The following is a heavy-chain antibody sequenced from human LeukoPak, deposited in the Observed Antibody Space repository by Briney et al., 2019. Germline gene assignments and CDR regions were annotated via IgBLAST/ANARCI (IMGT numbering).Heavy chain of an antibody. J-gene: IGHJ4*02. CDR2: ILHSGSP. V-gene: IGHV4-59*01. CDR1: SGSISSYY. D-gene: IGHD4-17*01. CDR3: ARGPTRYYFDC. Sequence: SETLSLTCTVSSGSISSYYWSWIRQPPGKGLEWIGYILHSGSPTYNPSLKSRVTISVDTSKNQFSLGLSSVTAADTAVYYCARGPTRYYFDCWGQGTLVTVSS.